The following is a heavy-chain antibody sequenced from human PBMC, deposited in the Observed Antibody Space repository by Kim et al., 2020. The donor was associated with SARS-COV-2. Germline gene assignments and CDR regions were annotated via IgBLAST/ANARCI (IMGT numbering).Heavy chain of an antibody. CDR3: ARDHYYDTSGNFYRVSMAFDY. V-gene: IGHV4-39*07. J-gene: IGHJ4*02. CDR2: VNYAGNT. D-gene: IGHD3-22*01. CDR1: DGSVSSTSFY. Sequence: SETLSLSCTVSDGSVSSTSFYWAWIRQHPGKGLEWIASVNYAGNTYYNPSLKSRVSISVDTAKNQFSLNLQSVTAADTALYFCARDHYYDTSGNFYRVSMAFDYWGQGTLVTVSS.